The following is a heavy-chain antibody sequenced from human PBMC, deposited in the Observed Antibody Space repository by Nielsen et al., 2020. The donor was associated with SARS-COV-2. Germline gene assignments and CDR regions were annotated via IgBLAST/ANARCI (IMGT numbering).Heavy chain of an antibody. CDR3: VKGRDYYGMDV. J-gene: IGHJ6*02. Sequence: LSLTCAASGFTFDSYGMHWVRQAPGKWLEWVAVIWYDGSNKNYVDSVKGRFTISRDNSKNTLYLQMNSLRVEDTAVYYCVKGRDYYGMDVWGQGTTVTVSS. CDR1: GFTFDSYG. V-gene: IGHV3-33*06. CDR2: IWYDGSNK.